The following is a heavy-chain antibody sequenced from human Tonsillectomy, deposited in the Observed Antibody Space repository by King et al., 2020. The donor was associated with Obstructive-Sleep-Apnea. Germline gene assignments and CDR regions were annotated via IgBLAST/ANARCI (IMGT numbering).Heavy chain of an antibody. CDR2: ISWNSGSV. V-gene: IGHV3-9*01. CDR3: AKDRDDIAVAGLVIDY. D-gene: IGHD6-19*01. J-gene: IGHJ4*02. Sequence: VQLVESGGGLVQPGRSLRLSCAASGFTFDDYAMHWVRQAPGKGLEWVSGISWNSGSVGHADSVKGRFTISRDNAKNSLYLQMNSLRVEDTALYYCAKDRDDIAVAGLVIDYWGQGTLVTVSS. CDR1: GFTFDDYA.